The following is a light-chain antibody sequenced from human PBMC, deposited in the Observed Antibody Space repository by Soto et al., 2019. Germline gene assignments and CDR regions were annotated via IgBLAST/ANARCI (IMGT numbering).Light chain of an antibody. CDR2: EVS. Sequence: QSALTQPPSASGSPGQSVTISCTGTSSDVGGYNYVSWYQQHPGKAPKLMIYEVSKRPSGVPDRFSGSKPGNTASLTVPGLQAEDEADYYCCSYAGSNNFPYVFGTGTKVTVL. CDR1: SSDVGGYNY. CDR3: CSYAGSNNFPYV. V-gene: IGLV2-8*01. J-gene: IGLJ1*01.